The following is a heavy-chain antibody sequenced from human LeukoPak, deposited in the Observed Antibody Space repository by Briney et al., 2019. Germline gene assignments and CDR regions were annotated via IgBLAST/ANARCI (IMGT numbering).Heavy chain of an antibody. CDR2: ISNSYNT. Sequence: PGGSLRLSCAASGFTFNNYAMSWVRQAPGKGLECVSTISNSYNTYYADSVKGRFTISRDNSKNMLYLQMDSLRADDTAIYYCAKRAGQQLTYWYIDLWGRGTPVSVSS. CDR3: AKRAGQQLTYWYIDL. J-gene: IGHJ2*01. CDR1: GFTFNNYA. D-gene: IGHD6-13*01. V-gene: IGHV3-23*01.